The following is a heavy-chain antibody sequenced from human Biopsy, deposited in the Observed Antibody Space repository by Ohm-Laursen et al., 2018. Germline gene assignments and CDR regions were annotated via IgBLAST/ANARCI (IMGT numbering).Heavy chain of an antibody. CDR2: ISHTGYT. CDR1: AGSFTCHY. D-gene: IGHD4-23*01. J-gene: IGHJ4*02. CDR3: ARGSNEYGGLYFPR. V-gene: IGHV4-59*11. Sequence: SQTLSLTCTVFAGSFTCHYWTWLRQPPGQGLEWLGHISHTGYTSYKSSLKSRVTISLDTSRKHFSLRLTSLAAADTAVYYCARGSNEYGGLYFPRWGQGTLVTVSS.